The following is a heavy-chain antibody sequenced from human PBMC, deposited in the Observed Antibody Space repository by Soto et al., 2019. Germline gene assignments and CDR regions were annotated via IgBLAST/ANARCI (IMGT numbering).Heavy chain of an antibody. CDR3: ARETDDILTEYDPLNAFDV. CDR2: LYTSGST. V-gene: IGHV4-4*07. CDR1: GDSISSYH. D-gene: IGHD3-9*01. J-gene: IGHJ3*01. Sequence: KPSETLSLTCTVSGDSISSYHWSWIRQPAGEGLEWIGRLYTSGSTNYNPSLKSRVTMSVDTSKNQSSLRLSSVTAADTAVYYCARETDDILTEYDPLNAFDVWGQGTMVTVS.